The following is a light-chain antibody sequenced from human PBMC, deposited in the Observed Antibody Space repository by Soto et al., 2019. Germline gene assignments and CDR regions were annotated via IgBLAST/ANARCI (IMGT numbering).Light chain of an antibody. CDR1: SNDVGGYNY. Sequence: QSVLTQPASVSGSPGQSIAISCTGTSNDVGGYNYVSWYQQEPGKAPKLLIYDVSTRPSGVSSRFSGSKSGNTAFLTISGLQTEDEADYYCTSYTSISTVVFGGGTKLTVL. J-gene: IGLJ3*02. V-gene: IGLV2-14*01. CDR2: DVS. CDR3: TSYTSISTVV.